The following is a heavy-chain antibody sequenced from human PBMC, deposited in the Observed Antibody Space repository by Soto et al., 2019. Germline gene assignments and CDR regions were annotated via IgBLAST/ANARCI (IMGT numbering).Heavy chain of an antibody. Sequence: SQTLSLTCAISGDSVSSNIAAWNWIRQSPSRGLEWLGRTYYRSKWYNDYAVSVKSRITINPDTSKNQFSLQLNSVTPEDTAVYYCARGVLEYSSSLALPPKTAFDIWGQGTMVTVSS. D-gene: IGHD6-6*01. CDR2: TYYRSKWYN. CDR3: ARGVLEYSSSLALPPKTAFDI. J-gene: IGHJ3*02. V-gene: IGHV6-1*01. CDR1: GDSVSSNIAA.